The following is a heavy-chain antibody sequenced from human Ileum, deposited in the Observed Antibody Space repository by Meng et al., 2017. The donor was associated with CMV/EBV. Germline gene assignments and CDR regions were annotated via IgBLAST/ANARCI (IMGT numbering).Heavy chain of an antibody. CDR1: GYTCMHYE. J-gene: IGHJ5*01. CDR3: ARRRNWFDS. CDR2: VNPNSGKT. V-gene: IGHV1-8*01. Sequence: KVSCKAAGYTCMHYEIYGVRQATGRGPEWMGWVNPNSGKTGYAQKFQGRLIMSRNSSIDTAYMQLSSLRSDDTAVYYCARRRNWFDSWGQGTLVTVSS.